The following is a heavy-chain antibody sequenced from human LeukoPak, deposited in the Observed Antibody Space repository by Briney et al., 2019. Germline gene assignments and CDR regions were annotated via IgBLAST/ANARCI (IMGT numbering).Heavy chain of an antibody. CDR3: ARDGITMEDYYYYGMDV. CDR1: GYTFTSYY. CDR2: INPSGGST. V-gene: IGHV1-46*01. J-gene: IGHJ6*02. Sequence: ASVKVSCKASGYTFTSYYMHWVRQAPGQGLEWMGIINPSGGSTSYAQKFQGRVTVTRDTSTSTVYMELSSLRSEDTAVYYCARDGITMEDYYYYGMDVWGQGTTVTVSS. D-gene: IGHD3-10*01.